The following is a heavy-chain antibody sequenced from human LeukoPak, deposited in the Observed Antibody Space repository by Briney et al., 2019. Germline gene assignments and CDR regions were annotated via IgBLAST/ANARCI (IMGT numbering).Heavy chain of an antibody. CDR2: IYYRGST. J-gene: IGHJ4*02. D-gene: IGHD3-22*01. V-gene: IGHV4-39*01. Sequence: SETLSLTCTVSGGSISSSSFYWGWIRQPPGKGLEWIGSIYYRGSTYYNPSLKSRVTISADMSENQVSLKLRSVTAADTAVYYCTEFYFDRSGYADYWGQGTLVTVSS. CDR1: GGSISSSSFY. CDR3: TEFYFDRSGYADY.